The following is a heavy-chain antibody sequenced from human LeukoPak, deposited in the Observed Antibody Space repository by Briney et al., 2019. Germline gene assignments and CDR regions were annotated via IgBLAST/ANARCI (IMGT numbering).Heavy chain of an antibody. Sequence: SVKVSCRASGGTFSSYAISWVRQAPGQGLEWMGRIIPILGIANYAQKFQGRVTITADKSTSTAYMELSSLRSEDTAVYYCARDATGMDVWGQGTTVTVSS. CDR1: GGTFSSYA. J-gene: IGHJ6*02. V-gene: IGHV1-69*04. CDR3: ARDATGMDV. D-gene: IGHD5-24*01. CDR2: IIPILGIA.